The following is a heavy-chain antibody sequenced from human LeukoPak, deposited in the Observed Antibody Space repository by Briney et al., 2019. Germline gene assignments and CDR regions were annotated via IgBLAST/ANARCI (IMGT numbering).Heavy chain of an antibody. CDR2: IWYDGSNK. Sequence: PGGSLRLSCAASGFTFSSYGMHWVRQAPGKGLEWVAVIWYDGSNKYYADSVKGRFTISRDNSKNTLYLQMNSLRAEDTAVYYCARGGEYSSSPFGYWGQGTLVTVSS. D-gene: IGHD6-13*01. CDR3: ARGGEYSSSPFGY. CDR1: GFTFSSYG. J-gene: IGHJ4*02. V-gene: IGHV3-33*01.